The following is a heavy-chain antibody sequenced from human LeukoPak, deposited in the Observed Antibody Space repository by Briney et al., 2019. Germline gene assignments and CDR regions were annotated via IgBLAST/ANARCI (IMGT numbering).Heavy chain of an antibody. CDR2: IRSKAYGGTT. CDR1: GFTFGDYA. J-gene: IGHJ4*02. CDR3: TRGVSSGWPDY. D-gene: IGHD6-19*01. Sequence: GGSLRLSCTASGFTFGDYAMSWVRQAPGKGLEWVGFIRSKAYGGTTEYAASVKGRFTISRDDSKSIAYLQMNSLKTEDTAVYYCTRGVSSGWPDYWGQGTLVTVSS. V-gene: IGHV3-49*04.